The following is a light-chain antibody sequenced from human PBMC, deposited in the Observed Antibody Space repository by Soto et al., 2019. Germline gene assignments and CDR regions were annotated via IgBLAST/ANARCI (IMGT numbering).Light chain of an antibody. V-gene: IGKV3-20*01. CDR2: GAS. CDR1: ESVSSSS. Sequence: EIVLTPSPGTLSLSPCERATLSFSASESVSSSSLAWYQQKPGQAPRLLMHGASSRATGIPDRFSGSGSGADFTLTISRVEPEDFAVYYCQHYGTSPEVTFGQGTRLEIK. CDR3: QHYGTSPEVT. J-gene: IGKJ5*01.